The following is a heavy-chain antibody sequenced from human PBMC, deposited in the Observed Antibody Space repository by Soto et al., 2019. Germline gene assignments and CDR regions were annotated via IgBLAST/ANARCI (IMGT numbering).Heavy chain of an antibody. CDR2: IYWDDDK. CDR1: GFSLSTSGVG. V-gene: IGHV2-5*02. CDR3: AHTSTTAASGDY. D-gene: IGHD2-2*01. J-gene: IGHJ4*02. Sequence: QITLKESGPTLVKPTQTLTLTCTFSGFSLSTSGVGVGWVRQPPGKALEWLALIYWDDDKRYSPSLKSRLTIXKXXSKNQVVLTMTNMDPVDTATYYRAHTSTTAASGDYWGQGTLVTVSS.